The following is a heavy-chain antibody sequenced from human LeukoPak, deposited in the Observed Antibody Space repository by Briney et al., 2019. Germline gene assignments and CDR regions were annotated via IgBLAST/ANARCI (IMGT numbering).Heavy chain of an antibody. J-gene: IGHJ6*02. CDR3: AREYLTIPDGMDV. CDR1: GFTFSSYG. Sequence: GGSLRLSCAASGFTFSSYGLHWVRQAPCKGLEGPSVIWYDGSNKYYADSVKCRFTISRDNYKNTLYLQMNSLRAKDTAVYSCAREYLTIPDGMDVWGQGTTVTVSS. V-gene: IGHV3-33*01. D-gene: IGHD3-3*01. CDR2: IWYDGSNK.